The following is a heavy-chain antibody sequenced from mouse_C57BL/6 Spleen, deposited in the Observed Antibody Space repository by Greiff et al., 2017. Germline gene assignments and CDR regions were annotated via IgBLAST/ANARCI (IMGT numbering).Heavy chain of an antibody. V-gene: IGHV5-17*01. CDR3: ASSSTMVTTSYFDY. D-gene: IGHD2-2*01. Sequence: EVNLVESGGGLVKPGGSLKLSCAASGFTFSDYGMHWVRQAPEKGLEWVAYISSGSSTIYYADTVKGRFTISRDNAKNTLFLQMTSLRSEDTAMYYCASSSTMVTTSYFDYWGQGTTLTVSS. CDR2: ISSGSSTI. J-gene: IGHJ2*01. CDR1: GFTFSDYG.